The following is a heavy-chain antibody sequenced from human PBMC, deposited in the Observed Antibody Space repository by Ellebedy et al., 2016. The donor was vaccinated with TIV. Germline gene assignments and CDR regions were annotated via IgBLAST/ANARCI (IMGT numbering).Heavy chain of an antibody. CDR1: GFTFSSYG. D-gene: IGHD2-21*01. V-gene: IGHV3-30*18. CDR2: ISYDGSNK. CDR3: AKDRGAITYCFDP. Sequence: GESLKISCAASGFTFSSYGMHWVHQAPGKGLEWVAVISYDGSNKYYADSVKGRFTISRDNSKNTLYLQMNSLRAEDTAVYYCAKDRGAITYCFDPWGQGTLVTVSS. J-gene: IGHJ5*02.